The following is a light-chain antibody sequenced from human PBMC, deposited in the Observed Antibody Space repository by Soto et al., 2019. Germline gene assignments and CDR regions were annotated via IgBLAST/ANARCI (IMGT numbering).Light chain of an antibody. CDR1: SSNIGSNT. CDR2: TDN. J-gene: IGLJ2*01. V-gene: IGLV1-44*01. CDR3: GTWDDSLNGVV. Sequence: QSALTQPPSASGTPGQRVTISCSGASSNIGSNTVNWYQQLPGTAPKVLIYTDNQRPSGGPDRFSGSKSGTSASLAISGLQSEDEADYYCGTWDDSLNGVVFGGGTKLTVL.